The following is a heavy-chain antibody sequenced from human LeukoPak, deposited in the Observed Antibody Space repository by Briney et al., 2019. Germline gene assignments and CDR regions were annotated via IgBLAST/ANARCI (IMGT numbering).Heavy chain of an antibody. CDR3: AKDSGVPMVRRVIITYGYFDY. CDR1: GFTFSSYG. D-gene: IGHD3-10*01. Sequence: GGSLRLSCAASGFTFSSYGMHWVRRAPGKGLEWVAVISYDGSNKYYADSVKGRFTISRDNSKNTLYLQMNSLRAEDTAVYYCAKDSGVPMVRRVIITYGYFDYWGQGTLVTVSS. J-gene: IGHJ4*02. V-gene: IGHV3-30*18. CDR2: ISYDGSNK.